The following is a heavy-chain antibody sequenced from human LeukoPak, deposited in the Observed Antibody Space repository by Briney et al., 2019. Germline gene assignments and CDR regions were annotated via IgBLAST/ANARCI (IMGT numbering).Heavy chain of an antibody. D-gene: IGHD3-3*01. CDR1: GYTFTSYG. CDR3: ARYYDFWSGFLRSSDQDYCYYGMDV. V-gene: IGHV1-18*01. J-gene: IGHJ6*02. Sequence: ASVKVSCKASGYTFTSYGISWVRQAPGQGLEWMGWISAYNGNTNYAQKLQGRVTMTTDTSTSTAYMELRSLRSDDTAVYYCARYYDFWSGFLRSSDQDYCYYGMDVWGQGTTVTVSS. CDR2: ISAYNGNT.